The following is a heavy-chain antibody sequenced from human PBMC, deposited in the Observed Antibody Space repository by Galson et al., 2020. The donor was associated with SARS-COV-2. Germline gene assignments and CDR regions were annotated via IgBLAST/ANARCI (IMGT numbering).Heavy chain of an antibody. J-gene: IGHJ4*02. Sequence: SGPTLVKPTQTLTLTCTFSGFSLSTSGVGVGWIRQPPGKALEWLALIYWNDDKRYSPSLKSRLTITKDTSKNQVVLTMTNMDPVDTATYYCAHTPLNYDFWSGYPSASYYFDYWPGNPGHRLL. D-gene: IGHD3-3*01. CDR3: AHTPLNYDFWSGYPSASYYFDY. CDR2: IYWNDDK. V-gene: IGHV2-5*01. CDR1: GFSLSTSGVG.